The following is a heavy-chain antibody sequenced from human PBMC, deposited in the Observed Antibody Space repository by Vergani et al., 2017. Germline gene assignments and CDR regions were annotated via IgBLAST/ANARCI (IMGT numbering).Heavy chain of an antibody. D-gene: IGHD2-15*01. Sequence: QVQLVQSGAEMKKPGASVKVSCKASGYTFTSYDINWVRQATGQGLEWMGWMNPNSGNTGYAQKFQGRVTITRNTSISTAYMELSSLRSEDTAVYYCARGLARGYCSGGSCSFDYWGQGTLVTVSS. CDR3: ARGLARGYCSGGSCSFDY. CDR1: GYTFTSYD. J-gene: IGHJ4*02. V-gene: IGHV1-8*01. CDR2: MNPNSGNT.